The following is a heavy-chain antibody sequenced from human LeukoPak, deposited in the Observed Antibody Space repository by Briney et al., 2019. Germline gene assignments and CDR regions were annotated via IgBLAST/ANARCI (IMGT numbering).Heavy chain of an antibody. Sequence: EASVKVSCKASGYTFTSYGISWVRQAPGQGLEWMGWINPNSGGTNYAQKFQGRVTMTRDTSISTAYMELSRLRSDDTAVYYCARAGGIVVIYYYYMDVWGKGTTVTVSS. D-gene: IGHD2-2*01. CDR2: INPNSGGT. V-gene: IGHV1-2*02. CDR3: ARAGGIVVIYYYYMDV. J-gene: IGHJ6*03. CDR1: GYTFTSYG.